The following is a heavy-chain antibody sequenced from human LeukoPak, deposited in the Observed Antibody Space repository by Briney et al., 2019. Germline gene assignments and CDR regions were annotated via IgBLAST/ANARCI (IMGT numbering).Heavy chain of an antibody. J-gene: IGHJ4*02. V-gene: IGHV4-59*01. CDR1: GGSISSYY. CDR3: SRNSRSWYNFDY. CDR2: IYYSGST. D-gene: IGHD6-13*01. Sequence: PSETLSLTCTVSGGSISSYYWSWIRQPPGKGLEWIGYIYYSGSTNYNPSLKSRVTISVDTSKNQFSLKLISCTAADTAGYYRSRNSRSWYNFDYWGQGTLVTVS.